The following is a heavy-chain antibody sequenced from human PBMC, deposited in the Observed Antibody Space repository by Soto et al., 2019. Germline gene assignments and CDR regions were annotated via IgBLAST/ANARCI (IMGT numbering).Heavy chain of an antibody. D-gene: IGHD6-13*01. CDR1: GYTFTSYG. V-gene: IGHV1-18*01. CDR2: INPYNGNT. CDR3: ARVGVGLAAPRVWPY. Sequence: QVQLAQSVAEVKKPGASVKVSCKASGYTFTSYGITWVRQAPGQGLEWMAWINPYNGNTKYAEKFLGRVTVTTDTSTATAYMEVRSLTSDDTAVFYCARVGVGLAAPRVWPYWGQGTPVTVSS. J-gene: IGHJ4*02.